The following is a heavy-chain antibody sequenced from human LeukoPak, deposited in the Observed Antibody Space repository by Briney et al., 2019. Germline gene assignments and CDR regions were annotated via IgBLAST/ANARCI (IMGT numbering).Heavy chain of an antibody. Sequence: GGSLRLSCAASGFTFSSYAMSWVRQAPGKGLEWVSAISGSGGSTYYADSEKGRFTISRDNSKNTLYLQMNSLRAEDTAVYYCAKPSYDFWSGYSDTPFDYWGQGTLVTVSS. CDR2: ISGSGGST. J-gene: IGHJ4*02. CDR1: GFTFSSYA. CDR3: AKPSYDFWSGYSDTPFDY. D-gene: IGHD3-3*01. V-gene: IGHV3-23*01.